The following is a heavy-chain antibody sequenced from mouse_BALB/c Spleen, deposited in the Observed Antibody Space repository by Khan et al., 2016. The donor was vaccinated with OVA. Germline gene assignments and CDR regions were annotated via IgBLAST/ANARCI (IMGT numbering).Heavy chain of an antibody. Sequence: QVQLQQSGPELVKPGASVKMSCKATGYTFTDYVMNWVKQRNGQGLEWIGQIYPGSDSTYYNEKFKGKATLTTDTSSNTAYMQLSNLTSEDSAVYSCARAGLNVFAYWGQGTLVTVSA. CDR1: GYTFTDYV. V-gene: IGHV1-77*01. CDR3: ARAGLNVFAY. CDR2: IYPGSDST. J-gene: IGHJ3*01.